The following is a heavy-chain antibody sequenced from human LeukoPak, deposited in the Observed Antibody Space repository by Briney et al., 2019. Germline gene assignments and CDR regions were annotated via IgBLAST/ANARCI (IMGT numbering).Heavy chain of an antibody. D-gene: IGHD3-3*01. CDR1: GFTFSSYW. CDR2: IKQHGSEK. J-gene: IGHJ3*02. V-gene: IGHV3-7*01. Sequence: QPGGSLRLSCAASGFTFSSYWMSWVRQAPGKGLEWVANIKQHGSEKYYVDSVRGRFTISRDNAKKSLYLQMNRLRAEDTAVYYCARNEEYYDFWSGHVVHAFDIWGQGTMVTVSS. CDR3: ARNEEYYDFWSGHVVHAFDI.